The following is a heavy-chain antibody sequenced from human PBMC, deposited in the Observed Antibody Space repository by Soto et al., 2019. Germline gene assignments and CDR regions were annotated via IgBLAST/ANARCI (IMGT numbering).Heavy chain of an antibody. CDR3: AKDWDYYDSSGYECFDY. J-gene: IGHJ4*02. V-gene: IGHV3-30*18. Sequence: QVQLVESGGGVVQPGRSLRLSCAASGFTFSSYGMHWVRQAPGKGLEWVAVISYDGSNKYYADSVKGRFTISRDNSKNTLYLQRNSLRAEDTAVYYCAKDWDYYDSSGYECFDYWGQGTLVTVSS. CDR1: GFTFSSYG. D-gene: IGHD3-22*01. CDR2: ISYDGSNK.